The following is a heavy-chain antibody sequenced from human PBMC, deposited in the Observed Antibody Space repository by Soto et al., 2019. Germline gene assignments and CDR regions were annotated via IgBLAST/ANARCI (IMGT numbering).Heavy chain of an antibody. CDR3: AKDRGGIAAAGEYYYYYGTDV. J-gene: IGHJ6*02. D-gene: IGHD6-13*01. Sequence: QVQLVESGGGVVQPGRSLRLSCAASGFTFSSYGMHWVRQAPGKGLEWVAVISYDGSNKYYADSVKGRFTISRDNSKNTLYLQMNSLRAEDTAVYYCAKDRGGIAAAGEYYYYYGTDVWGQGTTVTVSS. CDR1: GFTFSSYG. V-gene: IGHV3-30*18. CDR2: ISYDGSNK.